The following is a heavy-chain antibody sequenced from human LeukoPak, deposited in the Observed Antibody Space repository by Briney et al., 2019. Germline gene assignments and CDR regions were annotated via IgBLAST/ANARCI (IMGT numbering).Heavy chain of an antibody. CDR1: GFSVRSNY. J-gene: IGHJ3*01. CDR2: MYSGGST. CDR3: ARDRYCSGGSCYGDALDL. V-gene: IGHV3-53*01. Sequence: GGSLRLSCAASGFSVRSNYMSWVRQSPRKGLEWVSIMYSGGSTDYADSVKGRFIISRDPSKNTLYLQMNSLRAEDTAVYYCARDRYCSGGSCYGDALDLWGQGTMVTVSS. D-gene: IGHD2-15*01.